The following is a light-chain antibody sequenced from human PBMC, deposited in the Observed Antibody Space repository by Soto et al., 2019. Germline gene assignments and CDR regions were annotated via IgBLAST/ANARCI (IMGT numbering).Light chain of an antibody. V-gene: IGKV3-15*01. CDR1: HSVSIN. CDR2: GAS. Sequence: IVLTLSPATLPVSTEERARLYCSSSHSVSINLAWYQQRPGQAPRLLIYGASTRATGVPARISGSASGTEFTLTISSLQSEDFAVYSCQQDNTWPPTFCQG. CDR3: QQDNTWPPT. J-gene: IGKJ1*01.